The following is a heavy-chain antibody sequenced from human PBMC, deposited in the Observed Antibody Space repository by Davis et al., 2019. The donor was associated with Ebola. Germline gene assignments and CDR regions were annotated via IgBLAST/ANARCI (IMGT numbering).Heavy chain of an antibody. J-gene: IGHJ5*02. D-gene: IGHD3-3*01. Sequence: PSETLSLTCTVSGGSISSYYWSWIRQPPGKGLEWIGYIYYSGSTNYNPSLKSRVTISVDTSKNQFSLKLSSVTAADTAVYYCARGGRITIFGVVIRGGFDPWGQGTLVTVSS. CDR1: GGSISSYY. CDR3: ARGGRITIFGVVIRGGFDP. CDR2: IYYSGST. V-gene: IGHV4-59*01.